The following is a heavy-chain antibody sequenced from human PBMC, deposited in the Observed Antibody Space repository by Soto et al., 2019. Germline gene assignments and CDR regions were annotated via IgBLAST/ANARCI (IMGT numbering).Heavy chain of an antibody. CDR3: ARYRREAVAGYTLDN. J-gene: IGHJ4*02. V-gene: IGHV4-59*01. Sequence: SETLSLTCPVSGGSISRNYWTWIRQPPGKGLEWIGYVYNSGSTNYNPSLKSRVTISEDTSKSQFSLKVNSMTAADTAVYYCARYRREAVAGYTLDNWGQGSLVTVSS. CDR1: GGSISRNY. D-gene: IGHD6-13*01. CDR2: VYNSGST.